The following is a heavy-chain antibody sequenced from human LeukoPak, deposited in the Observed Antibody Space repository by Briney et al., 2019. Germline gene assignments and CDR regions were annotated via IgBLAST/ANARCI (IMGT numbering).Heavy chain of an antibody. J-gene: IGHJ4*02. CDR1: GGTLSSYY. Sequence: SETLSLTCTVSGGTLSSYYWNWIRHPPGKGLEWIGYIHYSGSTKYNPSLKSRVTISVDTSKNQFSLKLSSVTAADTAVYYCARWYSSGWAFDYWGQGALVTVSS. CDR3: ARWYSSGWAFDY. D-gene: IGHD6-19*01. CDR2: IHYSGST. V-gene: IGHV4-59*08.